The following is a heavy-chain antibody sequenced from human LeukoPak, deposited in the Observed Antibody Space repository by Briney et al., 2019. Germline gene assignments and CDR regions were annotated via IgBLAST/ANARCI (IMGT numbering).Heavy chain of an antibody. CDR3: ARENYYDSSGSSEYDY. Sequence: KPGGSLRLSCAASGFTFSSYSMNWVRQAPGKGLEWVSSISSSSSYIYYADSVKGRFTISRDNAMNSLYLQMNSLRAEDTAVYYCARENYYDSSGSSEYDYWGQGTLVTVSS. CDR1: GFTFSSYS. J-gene: IGHJ4*02. V-gene: IGHV3-21*01. D-gene: IGHD3-22*01. CDR2: ISSSSSYI.